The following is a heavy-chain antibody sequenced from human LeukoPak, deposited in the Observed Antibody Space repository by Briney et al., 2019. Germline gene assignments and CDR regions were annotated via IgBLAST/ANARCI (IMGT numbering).Heavy chain of an antibody. J-gene: IGHJ3*02. CDR1: GFTFSGSA. CDR3: ARDRVAAARPSPFDI. D-gene: IGHD6-13*01. CDR2: IRSKANSYAT. V-gene: IGHV3-73*01. Sequence: PGGSLRLSCAASGFTFSGSAMHWVRQASGKGREWVGRIRSKANSYATAYATSVEGRFTISSDDSKNTAYMQMNSLKSEDTAVYYCARDRVAAARPSPFDIWGQGTMVTVSS.